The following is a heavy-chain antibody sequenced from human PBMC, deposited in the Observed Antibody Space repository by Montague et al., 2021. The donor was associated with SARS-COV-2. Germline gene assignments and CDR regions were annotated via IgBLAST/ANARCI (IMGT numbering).Heavy chain of an antibody. CDR2: IYYSGST. CDR3: ASQEVDTAMDRNYYYYGMDV. V-gene: IGHV4-59*01. Sequence: SETLSLTCTVSGGSISSYSWSWTRQPPGKGLAWIGYIYYSGSTNSNPSLTSRVTISVDTSKNQYSLKLSSVTAAATAVYYCASQEVDTAMDRNYYYYGMDVWGQGTTVTVSS. CDR1: GGSISSYS. D-gene: IGHD5-18*01. J-gene: IGHJ6*02.